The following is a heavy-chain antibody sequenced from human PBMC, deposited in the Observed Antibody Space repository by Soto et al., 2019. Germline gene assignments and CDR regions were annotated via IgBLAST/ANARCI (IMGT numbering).Heavy chain of an antibody. V-gene: IGHV2-5*02. D-gene: IGHD3-16*01. J-gene: IGHJ3*01. CDR1: GFSLNTNEVG. CDR2: IYWDDDK. Sequence: QITLKESGPALVKPTQTLTLTCTCSGFSLNTNEVGVGWIRQTPGKALEWLALIYWDDDKRYSPSLKGRLTITRDAYKNQVVLKMTNMEPVDRATYYCGHRLLLVWDSFDVWGQGTMV. CDR3: GHRLLLVWDSFDV.